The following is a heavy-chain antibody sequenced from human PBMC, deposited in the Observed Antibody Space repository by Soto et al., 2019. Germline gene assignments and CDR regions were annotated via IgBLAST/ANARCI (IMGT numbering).Heavy chain of an antibody. CDR2: IYYSGST. D-gene: IGHD6-6*01. J-gene: IGHJ6*02. V-gene: IGHV4-59*01. CDR1: GGSISSYY. CDR3: ARSGLGDSSSSETGSYYYYGMDV. Sequence: SETLSLTCTVSGGSISSYYWSWIRQPPGKGLEWIGYIYYSGSTNCNPSLKSRVTISVDTSKNQFSLKLSSVTAADTAVYYCARSGLGDSSSSETGSYYYYGMDVWGQGTTVTVSS.